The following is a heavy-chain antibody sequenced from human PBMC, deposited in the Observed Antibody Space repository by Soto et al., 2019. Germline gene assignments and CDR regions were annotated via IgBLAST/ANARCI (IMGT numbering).Heavy chain of an antibody. CDR2: ISWNSGNI. D-gene: IGHD6-25*01. CDR3: AKADSSAHYYCMDG. CDR1: GFTFDDYA. J-gene: IGHJ6*02. Sequence: EVQLVESGGGLVQPGRSLRLSCAASGFTFDDYAMHWVRQAPAKGLEWVSGISWNSGNIGYADSVTGLFTISRDNAKNSLYLQMNSLRAEDTALYYCAKADSSAHYYCMDGWGQGTTVNVSS. V-gene: IGHV3-9*01.